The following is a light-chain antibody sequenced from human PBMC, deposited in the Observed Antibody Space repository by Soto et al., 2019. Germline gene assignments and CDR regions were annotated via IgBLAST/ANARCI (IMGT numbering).Light chain of an antibody. CDR3: QQYNYWPQT. J-gene: IGKJ1*01. Sequence: EIVLTQSPGTLSVSPGERATLSCRASQSVNSYLAWYQQKPGQAPRLLIYGASSRATGIPARFSGSGSGTEFTLTINSLQSEDFADYYCQQYNYWPQTFGQGTKVE. CDR1: QSVNSY. V-gene: IGKV3-15*01. CDR2: GAS.